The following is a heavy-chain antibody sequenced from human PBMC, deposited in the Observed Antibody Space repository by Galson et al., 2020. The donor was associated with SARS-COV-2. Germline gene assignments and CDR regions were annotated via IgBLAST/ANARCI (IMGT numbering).Heavy chain of an antibody. CDR1: GFTFSSYS. Sequence: NSGGSLRLSCAASGFTFSSYSMNWVRQAPGKGLEWVSSISSSSSYIYYADSVKGRFTISRDNAKNSLYLQMNSLRAEDTAVYYCARASYYDFWSGYFWEDPYYYYYMDVWGKGTTVTASS. CDR2: ISSSSSYI. V-gene: IGHV3-21*01. D-gene: IGHD3-3*01. J-gene: IGHJ6*03. CDR3: ARASYYDFWSGYFWEDPYYYYYMDV.